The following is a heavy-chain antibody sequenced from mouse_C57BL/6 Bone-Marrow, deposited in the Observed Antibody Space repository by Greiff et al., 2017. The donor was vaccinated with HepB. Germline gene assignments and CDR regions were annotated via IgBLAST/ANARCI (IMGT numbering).Heavy chain of an antibody. CDR3: ALRSPYFDV. Sequence: EVQLQQSGAELVKPGASVKLSCTASGFNIKDYYMHWVKQRTEQGLEWIGRIDPEDGEIKYAPKFQGKATITADTSSNTAYLQLISLTSEDTAVYYCALRSPYFDVWGTGTTVTVSS. CDR1: GFNIKDYY. CDR2: IDPEDGEI. D-gene: IGHD1-1*01. J-gene: IGHJ1*03. V-gene: IGHV14-2*01.